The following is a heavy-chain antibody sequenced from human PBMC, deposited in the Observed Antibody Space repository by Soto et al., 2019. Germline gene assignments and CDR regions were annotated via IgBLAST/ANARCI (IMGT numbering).Heavy chain of an antibody. CDR1: GFTFNNYA. Sequence: VQLLESGGGLVQPGGSLRLSCAASGFTFNNYAMTWARQAPGKVLEWVSAISGGGDTTSYADSVKGRFTVTRDGSKNTLYLQMSSLIAEDTALYYCAKGRGGSGSLTPRVDFWGQGTLVTVSS. CDR3: AKGRGGSGSLTPRVDF. CDR2: ISGGGDTT. J-gene: IGHJ4*02. V-gene: IGHV3-23*01. D-gene: IGHD3-10*01.